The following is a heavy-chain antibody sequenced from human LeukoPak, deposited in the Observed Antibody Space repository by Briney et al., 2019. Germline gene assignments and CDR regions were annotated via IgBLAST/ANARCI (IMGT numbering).Heavy chain of an antibody. CDR3: ARARSSSWYFP. CDR2: IYTSGST. CDR1: GGSIRSYS. J-gene: IGHJ5*02. V-gene: IGHV4-4*07. D-gene: IGHD6-13*01. Sequence: SETLSLTCTVSGGSIRSYSWSWIRQPAGKGLEWIGRIYTSGSTNYNPSLKSRVTMSVDTSKNQISLKLSSVTAADTAVYYCARARSSSWYFPWGQGTLVTVSS.